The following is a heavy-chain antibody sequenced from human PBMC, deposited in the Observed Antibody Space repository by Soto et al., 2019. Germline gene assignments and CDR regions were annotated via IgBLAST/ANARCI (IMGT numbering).Heavy chain of an antibody. CDR1: GFTFDDYA. CDR3: AKGGYSNLSEDNWFDP. D-gene: IGHD4-4*01. V-gene: IGHV3-9*01. J-gene: IGHJ5*02. CDR2: ISWNSGSI. Sequence: GGSLRLSCAASGFTFDDYAMHWVRQAPGKGLEWVSGISWNSGSIGYADSVKGRFTISRDNAKNSLYLQMNSLRAEDTALYYCAKGGYSNLSEDNWFDPWGQGTLVTVSS.